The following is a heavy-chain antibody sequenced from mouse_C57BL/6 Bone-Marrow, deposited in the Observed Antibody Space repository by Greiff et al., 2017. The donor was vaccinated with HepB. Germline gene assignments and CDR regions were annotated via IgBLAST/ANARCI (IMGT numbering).Heavy chain of an antibody. Sequence: QVQLKESGAELVKPGASVKISCKASGYAFSSYWMNWVKQRPGKGLEWIGQIYPGDGDTNYNGKFKGKATLTADKSSSTAYMQLSSLTSEDSAVYFCARRSIGNFPWFAYWGQGTLVTVSA. D-gene: IGHD2-1*01. CDR1: GYAFSSYW. J-gene: IGHJ3*01. V-gene: IGHV1-80*01. CDR2: IYPGDGDT. CDR3: ARRSIGNFPWFAY.